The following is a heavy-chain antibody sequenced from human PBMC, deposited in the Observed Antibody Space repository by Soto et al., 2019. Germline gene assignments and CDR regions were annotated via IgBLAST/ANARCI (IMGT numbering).Heavy chain of an antibody. D-gene: IGHD4-17*01. V-gene: IGHV4-59*01. CDR3: ARETSDSDYGGPYYFDY. J-gene: IGHJ4*02. CDR1: GGSISSYY. CDR2: IYYSGST. Sequence: KPSETLSLTCTVSGGSISSYYWSWIRQPPGKGLEWIGYIYYSGSTNYNPSLKSRVTISVDTSKNQFSLKLSSVTAADTAVYYCARETSDSDYGGPYYFDYWGQGTLVTVSS.